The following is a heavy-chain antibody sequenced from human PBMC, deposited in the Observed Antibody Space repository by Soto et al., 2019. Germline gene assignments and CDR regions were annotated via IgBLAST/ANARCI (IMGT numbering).Heavy chain of an antibody. J-gene: IGHJ4*02. Sequence: QVHLVQSGAEVKKPGASVKVSCKGSGYIFTTYGITWVRQAPGQGLEWMGWISAHNGNTNYAQKLQGRVTGTRDTSTSTAYMERRNLRSDDTAVYYCARGRYGDYWGQGARVTVSS. D-gene: IGHD1-1*01. CDR3: ARGRYGDY. CDR2: ISAHNGNT. CDR1: GYIFTTYG. V-gene: IGHV1-18*01.